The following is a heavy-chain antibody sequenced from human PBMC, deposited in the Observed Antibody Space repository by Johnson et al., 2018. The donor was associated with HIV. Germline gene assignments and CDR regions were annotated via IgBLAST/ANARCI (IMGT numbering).Heavy chain of an antibody. CDR1: GCTFSNYW. V-gene: IGHV3-23*04. CDR3: AKPVLQLLEWRSAFEI. D-gene: IGHD3-3*01. Sequence: VQLVESGGGLVQPGGSLRLSCAASGCTFSNYWMTWVRQAPGKGLEWVSAISGSGASTYYADSVMVRFTISSYNSTNTLYLQMNCLRAEDMAVYYCAKPVLQLLEWRSAFEIWSKGTMV. J-gene: IGHJ3*02. CDR2: ISGSGAST.